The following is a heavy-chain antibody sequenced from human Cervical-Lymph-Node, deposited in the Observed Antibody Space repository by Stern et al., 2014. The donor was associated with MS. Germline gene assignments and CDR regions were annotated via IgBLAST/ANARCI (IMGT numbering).Heavy chain of an antibody. D-gene: IGHD6-13*01. V-gene: IGHV1-24*01. CDR3: AAIVTAGTLDY. CDR1: GYTLSELA. J-gene: IGHJ4*02. CDR2: FDPQDGEI. Sequence: DQLVESGAEVKKPGASVKVSCKVSGYTLSELAMHWVRQAPGKGLEWMGGFDPQDGEIIYAQKCQGRVTMTEDTSTDTAYMELSSLRSEDTAVYYCAAIVTAGTLDYCGQGSLVTVSS.